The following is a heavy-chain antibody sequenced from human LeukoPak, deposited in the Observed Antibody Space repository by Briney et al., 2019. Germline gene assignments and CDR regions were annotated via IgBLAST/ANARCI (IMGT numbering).Heavy chain of an antibody. Sequence: PSETLSLTCIVSGGSISSSIYYWAWVRQPPGKGLEWIGTVFYNGATQYSPSLRSRVTISVDTSKNLFSLRLSSVTAADTAVYYCARSTVGATFPLGYWGQGTLVTVSS. D-gene: IGHD1-26*01. CDR1: GGSISSSIYY. CDR3: ARSTVGATFPLGY. CDR2: VFYNGAT. J-gene: IGHJ4*02. V-gene: IGHV4-39*02.